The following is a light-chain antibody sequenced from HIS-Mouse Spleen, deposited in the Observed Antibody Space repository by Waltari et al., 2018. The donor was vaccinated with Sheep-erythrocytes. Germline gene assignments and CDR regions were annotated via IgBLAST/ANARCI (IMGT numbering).Light chain of an antibody. Sequence: QSALTQPRSVSGSPGQSVTISCTATSSYVGGYNYVSWYQQPPGKAPKLMIYDVSKRPSGVPDRFSGSKSGNTASLTISGLQAEDEADYYCCSYAGSYNHVFATGTKVTVL. CDR1: SSYVGGYNY. CDR2: DVS. J-gene: IGLJ1*01. V-gene: IGLV2-11*01. CDR3: CSYAGSYNHV.